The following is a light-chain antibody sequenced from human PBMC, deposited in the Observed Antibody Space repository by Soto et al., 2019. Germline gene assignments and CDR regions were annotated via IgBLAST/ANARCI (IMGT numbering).Light chain of an antibody. V-gene: IGKV3-15*01. CDR1: XXVXXN. J-gene: IGKJ3*01. Sequence: EIVXTXXXXTXSVSXGXXXXXSXXAXXXVXXNLAWYQQKPGQAPRLLIYGASTRATGIPARFSGSGSGTEFTLTISSLQSEDFAVYYCQQYNNWPKTFGPGTKVDIK. CDR3: QQYNNWPKT. CDR2: GAS.